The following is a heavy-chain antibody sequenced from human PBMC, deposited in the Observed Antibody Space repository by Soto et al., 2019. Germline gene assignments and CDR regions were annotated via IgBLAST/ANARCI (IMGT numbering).Heavy chain of an antibody. J-gene: IGHJ4*02. CDR1: GFTFSTYG. CDR2: ISFDGSDK. V-gene: IGHV3-30*18. Sequence: QVQLVESGGGVVQPGRSLRLSCAGSGFTFSTYGMHWVRQAPGKGLEWLSVISFDGSDKNYAESVKGRFSISRDSSKNTLYLQMNSLRPEDTDVYYCEKDLSHCSGGSCIDYWGQGTMVTVSS. CDR3: EKDLSHCSGGSCIDY. D-gene: IGHD2-15*01.